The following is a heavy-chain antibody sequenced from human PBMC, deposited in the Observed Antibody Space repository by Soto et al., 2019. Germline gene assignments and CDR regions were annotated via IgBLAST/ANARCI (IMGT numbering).Heavy chain of an antibody. D-gene: IGHD2-15*01. CDR1: GFTFDDYT. Sequence: PGGSLRLSCAASGFTFDDYTMHWVRQAPGKGLEWVSLISWDGGSTYYADSVKGRFTISRDNSKNSLYLQMNSLRTEDTALYYCAKAYCSGGSCHHSPLGYFDYWGQGTLVTVSS. V-gene: IGHV3-43*01. CDR3: AKAYCSGGSCHHSPLGYFDY. CDR2: ISWDGGST. J-gene: IGHJ4*02.